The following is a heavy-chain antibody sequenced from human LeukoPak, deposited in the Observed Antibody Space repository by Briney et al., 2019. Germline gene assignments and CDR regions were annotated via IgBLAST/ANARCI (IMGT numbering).Heavy chain of an antibody. D-gene: IGHD3-3*01. CDR1: GGSIRTTSYY. CDR2: IYFSGST. J-gene: IGHJ4*02. Sequence: PSETLPLTCTVSGGSIRTTSYYWGWIRQSPGREPEWIGTIYFSGSTYYNPSLESRVTISVDTSNNQFSLKLNSVTAADTAAYYCARGGTFWDSWGQGTLVTVSS. CDR3: ARGGTFWDS. V-gene: IGHV4-39*07.